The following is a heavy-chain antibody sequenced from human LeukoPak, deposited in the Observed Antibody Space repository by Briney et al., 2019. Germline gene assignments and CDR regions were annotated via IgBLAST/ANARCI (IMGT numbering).Heavy chain of an antibody. CDR3: ARLPAYSSSSYYYYYGMDV. D-gene: IGHD6-13*01. CDR1: GGSISSYY. J-gene: IGHJ6*02. V-gene: IGHV4-59*08. Sequence: SETLSLTCTVSGGSISSYYWSWIRQPPGKGLEWIGYIYYSGNTNYNPSPKSRVTISVDTSKNQFSLKLSSVTAADTAVYYCARLPAYSSSSYYYYYGMDVWGQGTTVTVSS. CDR2: IYYSGNT.